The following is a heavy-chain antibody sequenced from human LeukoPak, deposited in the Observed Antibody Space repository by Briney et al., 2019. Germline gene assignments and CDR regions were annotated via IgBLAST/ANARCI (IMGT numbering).Heavy chain of an antibody. Sequence: ASVKVSCKASGYTFTSYDINWVRQATGQGLEWMGWMNPNSGNTGYAQKFQGRVTITRNTSISTAYMELSSLRSEDTAVYYCARALRYCSSTSCLNYYYYMDVWGKGTTVTVSS. CDR2: MNPNSGNT. V-gene: IGHV1-8*03. J-gene: IGHJ6*03. CDR1: GYTFTSYD. CDR3: ARALRYCSSTSCLNYYYYMDV. D-gene: IGHD2-2*01.